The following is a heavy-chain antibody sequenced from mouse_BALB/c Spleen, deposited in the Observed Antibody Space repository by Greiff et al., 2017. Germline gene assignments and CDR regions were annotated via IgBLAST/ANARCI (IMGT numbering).Heavy chain of an antibody. Sequence: EVQVVESGGGLVQPGGSRKLSCAASGFTFSSFGMHWVRQAPEKGLEWVAYISSGSSPIYYADTVKGRFTISRDNPKNTLFLRMTCLSSEDTAMYYCARGVPYYAMDYWGQGTSVTVSS. CDR3: ARGVPYYAMDY. D-gene: IGHD6-1*01. CDR2: ISSGSSPI. J-gene: IGHJ4*01. CDR1: GFTFSSFG. V-gene: IGHV5-17*02.